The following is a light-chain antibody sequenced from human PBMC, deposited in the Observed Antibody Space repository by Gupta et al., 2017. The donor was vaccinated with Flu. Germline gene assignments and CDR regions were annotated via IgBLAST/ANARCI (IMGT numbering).Light chain of an antibody. CDR1: QSISTY. V-gene: IGKV1-39*01. CDR3: QHSDSTPWT. Sequence: IQMTQSPSSLSASVGDRVTITCRASQSISTYLNWYQQKPGKAPKLLIYAAFSLHSGVPSRFSGSGCGTDFTLTISMLHPEDFATYYCQHSDSTPWTFGQGTKVEIK. CDR2: AAF. J-gene: IGKJ1*01.